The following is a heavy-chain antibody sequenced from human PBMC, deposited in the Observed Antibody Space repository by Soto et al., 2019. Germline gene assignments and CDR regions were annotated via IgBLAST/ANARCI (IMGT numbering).Heavy chain of an antibody. CDR2: VYYTGTT. J-gene: IGHJ4*02. CDR3: ARDKITGLFDY. V-gene: IGHV4-59*11. CDR1: GDSIRPHY. D-gene: IGHD2-8*02. Sequence: SXTLSLTCTVSGDSIRPHYWTWFRRPPGKGLEWVGYVYYTGTTMYNPSLKSRLTISVDTSKNQFSLKLTSVTAADTAVYYCARDKITGLFDYWGQGTLVTVSS.